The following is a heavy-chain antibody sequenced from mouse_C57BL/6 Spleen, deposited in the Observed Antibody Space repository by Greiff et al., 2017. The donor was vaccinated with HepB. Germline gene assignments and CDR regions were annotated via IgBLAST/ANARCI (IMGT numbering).Heavy chain of an antibody. CDR1: GFTFSSYG. CDR3: ARLYDAMDY. D-gene: IGHD2-3*01. Sequence: DVQLVESGGDLVKPGGSLKLSCAASGFTFSSYGMSWVRQTPDKRLEWVATISSGGSYTYYPDSVKGRFTISRDNAKNTLYLQMSSLKSEDTAMYYCARLYDAMDYWGQGTSVTVSS. J-gene: IGHJ4*01. V-gene: IGHV5-6*01. CDR2: ISSGGSYT.